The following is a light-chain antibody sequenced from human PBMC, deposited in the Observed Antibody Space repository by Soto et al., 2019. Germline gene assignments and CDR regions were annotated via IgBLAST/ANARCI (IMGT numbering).Light chain of an antibody. CDR1: QSVSSY. J-gene: IGKJ3*01. Sequence: EVVLTQSPATLSLSPGERATLSCRASQSVSSYLAWYQQKPGQAPRLLIYDASNRATGIPARFSGSGSGTEFTLTISSLEPEDCAVYYCQQRSNWPLTFGRGTKVDIK. CDR3: QQRSNWPLT. CDR2: DAS. V-gene: IGKV3-11*01.